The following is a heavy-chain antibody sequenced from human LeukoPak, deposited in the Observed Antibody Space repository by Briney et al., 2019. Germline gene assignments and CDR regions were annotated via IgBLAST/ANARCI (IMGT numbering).Heavy chain of an antibody. D-gene: IGHD3-3*01. CDR2: IGGSSSSI. J-gene: IGHJ3*02. CDR3: ARELEEAFDI. Sequence: GGSLRLSCAASGFTFSTYSMNWVRQAPGKGLEWVSSIGGSSSSIYYADSVKGRFTISRENAKNSLYLQMNSLRAEDSAVYYCARELEEAFDIWGQGTMVTVSS. V-gene: IGHV3-21*01. CDR1: GFTFSTYS.